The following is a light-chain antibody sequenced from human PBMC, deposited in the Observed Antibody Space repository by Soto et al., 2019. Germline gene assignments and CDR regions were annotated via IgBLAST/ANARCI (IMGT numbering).Light chain of an antibody. V-gene: IGKV1-39*01. J-gene: IGKJ2*01. Sequence: IQLTQSPSSLSASVADTVTITCRASQSISTYLNWYQHKPGKAPILLIQAASTLLSGVPSRFSGSGSEKDFTLTISNLQPEDFAAYYCQQSNRTPDPFAQGTKVEIK. CDR1: QSISTY. CDR2: AAS. CDR3: QQSNRTPDP.